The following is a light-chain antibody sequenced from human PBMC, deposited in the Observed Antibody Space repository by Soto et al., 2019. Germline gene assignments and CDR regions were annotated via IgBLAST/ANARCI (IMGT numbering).Light chain of an antibody. V-gene: IGKV3-15*01. CDR3: QQYNNWPPT. J-gene: IGKJ1*01. CDR1: QSVSSN. Sequence: EIVMTQSPATLSVSPGERATLSCRASQSVSSNLAWYQQKPGQAPTLLIYGASTRDTVIPARFSGSGSGTEFTLTITSLQSEDFSVYDCQQYNNWPPTCGQGTKVEIK. CDR2: GAS.